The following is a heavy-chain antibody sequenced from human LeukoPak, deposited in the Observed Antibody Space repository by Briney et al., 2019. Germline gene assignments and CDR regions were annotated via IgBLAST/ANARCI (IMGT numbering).Heavy chain of an antibody. CDR3: GKEWHGWGGSGMDV. J-gene: IGHJ6*02. CDR2: ISGSGRSGT. Sequence: GGSLRLSCAASGFTFSSYAMTWVRQAPGKGLEWVSVISGSGRSGTNYADSVKGRFTISRDDSKNTLYLQMNSLRAEDTAVFYCGKEWHGWGGSGMDVWGQGTTVTVSS. V-gene: IGHV3-23*01. D-gene: IGHD3-3*01. CDR1: GFTFSSYA.